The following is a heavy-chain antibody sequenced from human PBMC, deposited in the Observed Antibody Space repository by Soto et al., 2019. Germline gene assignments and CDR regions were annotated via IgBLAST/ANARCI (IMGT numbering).Heavy chain of an antibody. CDR2: IYYSGST. J-gene: IGHJ6*02. Sequence: SEALSLTCTVSGGSISSSSYYWGWIRQPPGKGLEWIGSIYYSGSTYYNPSLKSRVTISVDTSKNQFSLKLSSVTAADTAVYYCARDLYDFWSGYYYYYGMDVWGQGTTVTVSS. V-gene: IGHV4-39*01. D-gene: IGHD3-3*01. CDR3: ARDLYDFWSGYYYYYGMDV. CDR1: GGSISSSSYY.